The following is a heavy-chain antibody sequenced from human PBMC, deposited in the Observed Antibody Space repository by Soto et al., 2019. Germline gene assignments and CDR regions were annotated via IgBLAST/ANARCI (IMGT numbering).Heavy chain of an antibody. Sequence: LRLSCAASGFTFSSYAMSWVRQAPGKGLEWVSTISGNGGSTYYADSVKGRFTISRDNSKNTLYLQMNSLRAEDTAVYYCAKDARATYGMDVWGQGTTVTVSS. V-gene: IGHV3-23*01. CDR1: GFTFSSYA. CDR2: ISGNGGST. J-gene: IGHJ6*02. CDR3: AKDARATYGMDV.